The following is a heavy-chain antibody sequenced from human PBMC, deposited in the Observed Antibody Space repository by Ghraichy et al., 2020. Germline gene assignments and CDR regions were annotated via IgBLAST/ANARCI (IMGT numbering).Heavy chain of an antibody. D-gene: IGHD1-26*01. V-gene: IGHV3-21*01. CDR2: ISSSNTYI. CDR3: ARTTSKGATGDFDF. J-gene: IGHJ4*01. CDR1: GFTFSSHN. Sequence: GVLNISCAASGFTFSSHNMNWVRQAPGKGLEWVSSISSSNTYIYYTDSVKGRFTISRDNAKNLLYLQMNSLRAEDTALYYCARTTSKGATGDFDFWGHGTLVTVSS.